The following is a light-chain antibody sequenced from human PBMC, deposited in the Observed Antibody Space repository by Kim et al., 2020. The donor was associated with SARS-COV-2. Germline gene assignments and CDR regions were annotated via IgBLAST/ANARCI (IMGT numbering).Light chain of an antibody. CDR1: SSDVGRYNY. V-gene: IGLV2-8*01. Sequence: QSALTQHPSASGSPGQSVTISCTGTSSDVGRYNYVSWYQHHPGKAPKLMIYEVNMRPSGVPDRFSGSKSGNTASLTVSGLQADDEADYYCSSYTGSNVIFGGGTQLTVL. J-gene: IGLJ2*01. CDR3: SSYTGSNVI. CDR2: EVN.